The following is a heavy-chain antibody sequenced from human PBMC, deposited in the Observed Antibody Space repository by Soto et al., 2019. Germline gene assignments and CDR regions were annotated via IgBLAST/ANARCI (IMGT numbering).Heavy chain of an antibody. Sequence: PAGAPRPSGAPAGYTCSSHGMHWDRQATGKGLEWVAVISYDGSNKYYADSVKGRFTISRDNSKNTLYLQMNSLRAEDTAVYYCAKEGAAAGFYYYYYGMDVWGQGTTVTVSS. J-gene: IGHJ6*02. CDR3: AKEGAAAGFYYYYYGMDV. V-gene: IGHV3-30*18. CDR1: GYTCSSHG. CDR2: ISYDGSNK. D-gene: IGHD6-13*01.